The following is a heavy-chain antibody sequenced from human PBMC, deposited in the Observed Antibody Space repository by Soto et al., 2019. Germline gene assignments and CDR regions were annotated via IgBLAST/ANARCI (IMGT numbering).Heavy chain of an antibody. V-gene: IGHV3-7*01. J-gene: IGHJ6*02. D-gene: IGHD5-18*01. Sequence: EVQLVESGGGLVQPGGSLRLSCAASGFTFSSYWMSWVRQAPGKGLEWVANIKQDGSEKYYVDSVKGRFTISRDNAKNALYLQMNSLRAEDTAVYYCAREQGYSYGSRVMWYYGMDVWGQGTTVTVSS. CDR2: IKQDGSEK. CDR1: GFTFSSYW. CDR3: AREQGYSYGSRVMWYYGMDV.